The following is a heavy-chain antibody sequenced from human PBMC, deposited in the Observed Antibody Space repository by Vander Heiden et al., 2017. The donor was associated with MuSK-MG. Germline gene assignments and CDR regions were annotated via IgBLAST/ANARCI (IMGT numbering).Heavy chain of an antibody. CDR3: ARGKTRRITMKVRWFDP. D-gene: IGHD3-22*01. Sequence: QVQLQQWGAGLLKPSETLCLTCAVHGGSFSGYYWSWMRQPPGKGLGWIGEIKHSGSTNYNPSLKRRVTISVDTSKNQFSLKLSSVTATDTAVYYCARGKTRRITMKVRWFDPWGQGTLVTVSS. V-gene: IGHV4-34*01. J-gene: IGHJ5*02. CDR1: GGSFSGYY. CDR2: IKHSGST.